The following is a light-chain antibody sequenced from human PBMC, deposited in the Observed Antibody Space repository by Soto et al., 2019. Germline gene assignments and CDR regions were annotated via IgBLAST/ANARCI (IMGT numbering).Light chain of an antibody. Sequence: QSVLTQPASVSGSPGQSITISCTGTRSDIGGFNFVSWYQQHPGKAPKVMIYDVSNRPSGVSSRFSGSKSGNTASLTISGHQTEDEADYYCSSYTSSTLGVFGTGTKVTVL. J-gene: IGLJ1*01. CDR2: DVS. V-gene: IGLV2-14*03. CDR1: RSDIGGFNF. CDR3: SSYTSSTLGV.